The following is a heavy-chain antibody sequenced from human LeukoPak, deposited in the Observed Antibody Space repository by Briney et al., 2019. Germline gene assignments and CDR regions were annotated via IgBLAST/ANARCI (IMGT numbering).Heavy chain of an antibody. CDR1: GYTFTGYY. Sequence: ASVKVSCKASGYTFTGYYMHWVRQAPGQGLEWMGWINPNSGGTNYAQKFQGRVTMTRNTSISTAYMELSSLRSEDTAVYYCARGSGDYDILTGYDYWGQGTLVTVSS. CDR2: INPNSGGT. D-gene: IGHD3-9*01. J-gene: IGHJ4*02. V-gene: IGHV1-2*02. CDR3: ARGSGDYDILTGYDY.